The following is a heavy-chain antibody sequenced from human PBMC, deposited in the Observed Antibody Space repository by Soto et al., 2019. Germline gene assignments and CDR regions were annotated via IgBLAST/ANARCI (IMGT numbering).Heavy chain of an antibody. D-gene: IGHD3-9*01. CDR1: GFTFSSYA. J-gene: IGHJ4*02. Sequence: GGSLRLSCAASGFTFSSYAMSWVRQAPGKGLEWVSAISGSGGSTYYADSVKGRFTISRDKSKNTLSLQMNSLRAEDTAVYYCAKSADYDILTGYYKRSWTDYWGQGTLVTVSS. CDR2: ISGSGGST. CDR3: AKSADYDILTGYYKRSWTDY. V-gene: IGHV3-23*01.